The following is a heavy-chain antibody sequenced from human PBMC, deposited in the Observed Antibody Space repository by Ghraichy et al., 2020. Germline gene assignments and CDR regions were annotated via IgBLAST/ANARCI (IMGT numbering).Heavy chain of an antibody. CDR2: ISGSGGST. CDR3: AKDSGERSGYYVYYYYGMDV. Sequence: LSLTCAASGFTFSSYAMSWVRQAPGKGLEWVSAISGSGGSTYYADSVKGRFTISRDNSKNTLYLQMNSLRAEDTAVYYCAKDSGERSGYYVYYYYGMDVWGQGTTVTVSS. D-gene: IGHD3-22*01. CDR1: GFTFSSYA. V-gene: IGHV3-23*01. J-gene: IGHJ6*02.